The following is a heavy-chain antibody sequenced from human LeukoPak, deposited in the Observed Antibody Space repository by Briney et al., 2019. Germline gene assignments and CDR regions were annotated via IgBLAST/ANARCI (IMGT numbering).Heavy chain of an antibody. CDR2: INPNSGGT. D-gene: IGHD3-10*01. CDR3: ARDDPITMVRGSSNY. V-gene: IGHV1-2*06. CDR1: GYTFTGYY. J-gene: IGHJ4*02. Sequence: ASVKVSCKASGYTFTGYYMHWVRQAPGQGLEWMGRINPNSGGTNYAQKFQGRVTMTRDTSISTAYMELSRLRSDDTAVYYCARDDPITMVRGSSNYWGQGTLVTVSS.